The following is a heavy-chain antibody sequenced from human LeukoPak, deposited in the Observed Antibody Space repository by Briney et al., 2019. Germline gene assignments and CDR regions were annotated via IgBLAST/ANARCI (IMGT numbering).Heavy chain of an antibody. CDR1: GFSFTTYW. D-gene: IGHD3-10*01. V-gene: IGHV3-7*01. CDR3: AKLAKYFYGSETYYFFEH. J-gene: IGHJ4*02. Sequence: PGESLRLSCAASGFSFTTYWMGWVRQAPGKGLEWVANIKQDGTEKYYVDSVKGRFIISRDNAKNSLYLQMNSLRVEDTAVYYCAKLAKYFYGSETYYFFEHWGQGTPVTASS. CDR2: IKQDGTEK.